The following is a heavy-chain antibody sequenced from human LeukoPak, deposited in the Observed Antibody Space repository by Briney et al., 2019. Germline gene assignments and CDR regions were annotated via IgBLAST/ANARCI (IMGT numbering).Heavy chain of an antibody. CDR1: GGSFSGYY. CDR3: ARFYYDSSGFPPRDYFDY. J-gene: IGHJ4*02. CDR2: INHSGST. D-gene: IGHD3-22*01. V-gene: IGHV4-34*01. Sequence: KPSETLSLTCAVYGGSFSGYYWSWIRQPPGKGLEWIGEINHSGSTNYNPSLKSRVTISVDTSKNQFSLKLSSVTAADTAVYYCARFYYDSSGFPPRDYFDYWGQGTLVTVSS.